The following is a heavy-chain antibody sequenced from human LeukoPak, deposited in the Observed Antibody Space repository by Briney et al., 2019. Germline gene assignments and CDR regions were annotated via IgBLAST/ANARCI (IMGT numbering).Heavy chain of an antibody. V-gene: IGHV1-46*01. CDR1: GYTFTSYY. J-gene: IGHJ3*02. D-gene: IGHD6-6*01. Sequence: ASVKVSCKASGYTFTSYYMHWVRQAPGQGLEWMGIINPSGGSTSYAQKFQGRVTMTRNMSTSTVYMELRSLRSEDTAVYYCARESSSGNDAFDIWGQGTMVTVSS. CDR2: INPSGGST. CDR3: ARESSSGNDAFDI.